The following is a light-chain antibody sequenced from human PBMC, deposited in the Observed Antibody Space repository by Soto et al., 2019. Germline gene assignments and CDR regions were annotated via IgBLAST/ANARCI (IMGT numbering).Light chain of an antibody. V-gene: IGKV3-20*01. CDR1: QSVGRNY. Sequence: EIVLTQSPGTLPVSPGERATLSYRASQSVGRNYLAWYQQKPGQAPRLLIHGATSRATGIPDRFSGSGSGTDFTLTISRLEPEDFAVYYCQQYAASPLTFGGGTKVETK. J-gene: IGKJ4*01. CDR2: GAT. CDR3: QQYAASPLT.